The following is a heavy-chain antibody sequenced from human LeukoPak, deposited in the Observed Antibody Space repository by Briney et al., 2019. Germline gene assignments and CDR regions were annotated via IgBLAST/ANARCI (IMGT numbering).Heavy chain of an antibody. J-gene: IGHJ5*02. D-gene: IGHD3-22*01. Sequence: QPGGSLRLSCAASGFTFSNYWMSWIRQTPGKGLEWVANINQDGSAKNYVDSVEGRFTISRDNAKNSLYLQMNSLSAEDTAIYYCARKTYYYDTSPAGWFDTWGQGTLGTVSS. CDR2: INQDGSAK. CDR3: ARKTYYYDTSPAGWFDT. V-gene: IGHV3-7*01. CDR1: GFTFSNYW.